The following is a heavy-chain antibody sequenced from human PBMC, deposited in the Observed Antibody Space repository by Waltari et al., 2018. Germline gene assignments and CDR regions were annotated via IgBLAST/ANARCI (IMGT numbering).Heavy chain of an antibody. Sequence: QVQLQQWGAGLLTPSETLSLTCAVYSGSFSGSYWSCIRQPPAKGLEWIGEINHSGSTNYTPSLKSRVTISVDTSKNQFSLKLSSVTAADTAVYYWASRNFDWLFLEGYFDLWGRGTLVTVSS. V-gene: IGHV4-34*01. CDR2: INHSGST. CDR3: ASRNFDWLFLEGYFDL. J-gene: IGHJ2*01. CDR1: SGSFSGSY. D-gene: IGHD3-9*01.